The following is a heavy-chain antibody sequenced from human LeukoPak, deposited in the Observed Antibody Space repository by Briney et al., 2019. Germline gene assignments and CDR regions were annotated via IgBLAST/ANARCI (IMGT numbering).Heavy chain of an antibody. CDR1: GGTFSSYA. D-gene: IGHD5-18*01. V-gene: IGHV1-69*04. CDR2: IIPILGIA. CDR3: ARVGYGWLDP. J-gene: IGHJ5*02. Sequence: SVKVSCKASGGTFSSYAISWVRQAPGQGLEWMGRIIPILGIANYAQKLQGRVTMTTDTSTSTAYMELRSLRSDDTAVYYCARVGYGWLDPWGQGTLVTVSS.